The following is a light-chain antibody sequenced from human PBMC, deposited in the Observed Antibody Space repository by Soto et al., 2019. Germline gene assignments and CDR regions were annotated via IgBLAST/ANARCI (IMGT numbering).Light chain of an antibody. V-gene: IGLV1-44*01. CDR3: GAWDDSPNVFYV. CDR1: NSNIGSNN. CDR2: VND. Sequence: QSVLTQPPSVSGTPGQRVTISCSGSNSNIGSNNVNWYQQLPGTAPKLLICVNDQRPSGVPDRFSGSKSGNSASLTISGLQSEDEAEYYCGAWDDSPNVFYVFGTGTKLTVL. J-gene: IGLJ1*01.